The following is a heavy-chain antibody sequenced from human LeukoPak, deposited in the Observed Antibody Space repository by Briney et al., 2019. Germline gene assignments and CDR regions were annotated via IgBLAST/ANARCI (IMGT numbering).Heavy chain of an antibody. CDR2: ISVGGRIM. V-gene: IGHV3-48*01. D-gene: IGHD3-22*01. Sequence: GGSLRLSCVASGFTFSSYSFNWVRQAPGKGLEWVSYISVGGRIMSYADSVRGRFTISRDDAKNSIYLQMNSLRVEDTAVYYCAREGMHDSSGYYPIGGSYYFDHWGQGTLVTVSS. J-gene: IGHJ4*02. CDR1: GFTFSSYS. CDR3: AREGMHDSSGYYPIGGSYYFDH.